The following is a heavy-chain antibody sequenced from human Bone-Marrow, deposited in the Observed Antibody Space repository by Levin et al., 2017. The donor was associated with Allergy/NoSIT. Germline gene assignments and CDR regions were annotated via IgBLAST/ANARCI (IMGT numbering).Heavy chain of an antibody. D-gene: IGHD2-8*01. V-gene: IGHV7-4-1*02. Sequence: ASVKVSCKASGYTFTTYAINWVRQAPGQGLEWMGWINTYTGKPIYAQGFTGRFVFSFDTSLNTAHLHISSLKAEDTAVYYCARGYCTSGACYAGDYLDYWGQGTLVTVSS. CDR3: ARGYCTSGACYAGDYLDY. CDR2: INTYTGKP. CDR1: GYTFTTYA. J-gene: IGHJ4*02.